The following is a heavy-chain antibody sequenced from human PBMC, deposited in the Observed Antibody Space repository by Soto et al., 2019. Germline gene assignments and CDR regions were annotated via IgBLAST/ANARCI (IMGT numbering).Heavy chain of an antibody. V-gene: IGHV3-9*01. CDR3: ARGGCSSTSCYHWFDP. CDR2: INWNSGSI. Sequence: PGGSLRLSCAASGFTFDDYAMHWVRQAPGKGLEWVSGINWNSGSIGYADSVKGRFAISRDNAKNSLHLQMNSLRAEDTAVYFCARGGCSSTSCYHWFDPWGQGTLVTVSS. J-gene: IGHJ5*02. D-gene: IGHD2-2*01. CDR1: GFTFDDYA.